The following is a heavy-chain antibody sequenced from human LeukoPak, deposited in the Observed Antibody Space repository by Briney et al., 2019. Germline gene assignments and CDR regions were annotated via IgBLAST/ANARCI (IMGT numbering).Heavy chain of an antibody. CDR1: GFTFSSYA. J-gene: IGHJ3*02. Sequence: GGSLRLSCAGSGFTFSSYAMHWVRQAPGKGLEWVAVISYDGNNKYYADSVKGRFTISRDNSKNTLFLQMSSLRAEDTAVYYCATLNPGPDAFDIWGQGTMVTVSS. V-gene: IGHV3-30-3*01. CDR2: ISYDGNNK. CDR3: ATLNPGPDAFDI.